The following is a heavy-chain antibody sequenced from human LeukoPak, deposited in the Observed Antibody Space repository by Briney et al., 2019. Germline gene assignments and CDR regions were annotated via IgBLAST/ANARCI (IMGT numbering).Heavy chain of an antibody. CDR3: AKDGGNYYDSGGHYLMRSYMDV. Sequence: GGSLRPSCAASGFTFSSYEMNWVRQAPGKGLEWVSYISSSGSTIYYADSVKGRFTISRDNAKNSLYLQMNSLRAEDTAVYYCAKDGGNYYDSGGHYLMRSYMDVWGKGTTVTVSS. CDR1: GFTFSSYE. CDR2: ISSSGSTI. V-gene: IGHV3-48*03. D-gene: IGHD3-22*01. J-gene: IGHJ6*03.